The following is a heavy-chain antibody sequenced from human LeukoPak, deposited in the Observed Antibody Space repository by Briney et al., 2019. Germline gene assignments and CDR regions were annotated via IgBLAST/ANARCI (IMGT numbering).Heavy chain of an antibody. CDR2: ISWNSGSI. CDR3: AKDGHDILTGLSS. V-gene: IGHV3-9*01. CDR1: GFTFDDYA. J-gene: IGHJ5*02. Sequence: PGRSLRPSCAASGFTFDDYAMHWVRQAPGKGLEWVPGISWNSGSIGYADSVKGRFTISRDNAKNSLYLQMNSLRAEGTASYYCAKDGHDILTGLSSWGQGTLVTVSS. D-gene: IGHD3-9*01.